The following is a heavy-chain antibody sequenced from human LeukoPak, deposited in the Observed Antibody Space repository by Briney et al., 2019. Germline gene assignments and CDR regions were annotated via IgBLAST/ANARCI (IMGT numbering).Heavy chain of an antibody. V-gene: IGHV1-18*01. J-gene: IGHJ3*02. CDR3: TRVLDSSNWWGPLDI. Sequence: ASVKVSCKASGYTFATSGIAWVLQAPGQRPEWMGWISPNNGNTHYPQKFQGRVTMTTDTSTSTAYLDLRTLRSDDTAVYYCTRVLDSSNWWGPLDIWGQGTMVTVSS. CDR2: ISPNNGNT. D-gene: IGHD6-13*01. CDR1: GYTFATSG.